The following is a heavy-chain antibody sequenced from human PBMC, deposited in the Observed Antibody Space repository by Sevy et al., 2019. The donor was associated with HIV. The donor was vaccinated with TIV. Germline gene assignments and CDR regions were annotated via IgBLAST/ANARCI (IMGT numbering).Heavy chain of an antibody. V-gene: IGHV3-30*18. J-gene: IGHJ4*02. Sequence: GGSLRLSCVTSGFTFRTSGMHWVRQSPGKGLEWVAIISYDEAHKNYADSVRGRFSISKDNYKNALYLQMSSLKTEDTAVYYCAKDYSAGITFVRGAFRARGDYFDYWGQGTQVTVSS. D-gene: IGHD3-10*01. CDR3: AKDYSAGITFVRGAFRARGDYFDY. CDR2: ISYDEAHK. CDR1: GFTFRTSG.